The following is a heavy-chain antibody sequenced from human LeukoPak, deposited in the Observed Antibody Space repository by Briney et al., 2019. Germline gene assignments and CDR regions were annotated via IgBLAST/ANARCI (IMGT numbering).Heavy chain of an antibody. V-gene: IGHV1-2*02. J-gene: IGHJ6*02. CDR3: ARAPHTVVTPGLIYYGMDV. D-gene: IGHD4-23*01. CDR2: INPNSGGT. Sequence: ASVKVSCKASGYTFTGYYMHWVRQAPGQGLEWMGWINPNSGGTNYAQKFQGRVTMTRDTSISTAYMELSRLRSDDTAVYYCARAPHTVVTPGLIYYGMDVWGQGTTVTVSS. CDR1: GYTFTGYY.